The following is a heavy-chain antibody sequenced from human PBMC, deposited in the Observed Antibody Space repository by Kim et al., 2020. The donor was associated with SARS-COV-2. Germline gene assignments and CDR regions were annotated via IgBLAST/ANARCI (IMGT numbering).Heavy chain of an antibody. D-gene: IGHD3-10*01. J-gene: IGHJ4*02. Sequence: GSTYYADSVKGRFTISRDNSKNTLYLQMNSLRAEDTAVYYCARGSLVQDYWGQGTLVTVSS. V-gene: IGHV3-53*01. CDR2: GST. CDR3: ARGSLVQDY.